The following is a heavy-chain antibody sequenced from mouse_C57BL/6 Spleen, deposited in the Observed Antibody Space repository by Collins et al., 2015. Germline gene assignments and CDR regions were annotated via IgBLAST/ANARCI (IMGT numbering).Heavy chain of an antibody. CDR2: IDPENGDT. Sequence: EVQLRQSGAELVRPGASVKLSCTASGFNIKDDYMHWVKQRPEQGLEWIGWIDPENGDTEYASKFQGKATITADTSSNTAYLQLSSLTSEDTAVYYCTDYDGAMDYWGQGTSVTVSS. CDR1: GFNIKDDY. CDR3: TDYDGAMDY. D-gene: IGHD2-4*01. V-gene: IGHV14-4*01. J-gene: IGHJ4*01.